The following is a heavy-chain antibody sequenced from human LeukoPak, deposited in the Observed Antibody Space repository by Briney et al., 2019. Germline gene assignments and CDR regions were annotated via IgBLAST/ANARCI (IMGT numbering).Heavy chain of an antibody. D-gene: IGHD4-17*01. V-gene: IGHV3-30*02. Sequence: GGSLRLPCAASGFIFSSYAMHWVRQAPGKGLEWVAFIRFDGNNKYYADSVKGRFTISRDNSKNTLYLQMNSLRAEDTAVYYCAKSGYGDYTFDYWGQGTLVTVSS. CDR1: GFIFSSYA. CDR2: IRFDGNNK. J-gene: IGHJ4*02. CDR3: AKSGYGDYTFDY.